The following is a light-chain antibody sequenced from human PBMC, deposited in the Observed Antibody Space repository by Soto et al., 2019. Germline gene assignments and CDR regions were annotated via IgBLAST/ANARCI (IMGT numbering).Light chain of an antibody. CDR3: GSYTSTATPV. Sequence: QSALTQPASVSGSPGQSVTISCTGSSSDVGSYNYVSWYQQHPGKAPKLMIYEVSNRPSGVSDRFSGSKSGNTASLTISGLQAEDEADYYGGSYTSTATPVFGAGTKVTVL. CDR1: SSDVGSYNY. J-gene: IGLJ3*02. CDR2: EVS. V-gene: IGLV2-14*01.